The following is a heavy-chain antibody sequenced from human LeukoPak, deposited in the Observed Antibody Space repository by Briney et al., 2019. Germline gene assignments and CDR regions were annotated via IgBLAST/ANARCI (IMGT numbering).Heavy chain of an antibody. Sequence: GGSLRLSCSASGFTFSSYAMHWVRQAPGKGLEYVSAISSNGGSTYYADSVKGRFTISRDNSKNTLYLQMSSLRAEDTAVYYCVRGYCSSTSCYVGHFDYWGQGTLVTVSS. V-gene: IGHV3-64D*06. CDR3: VRGYCSSTSCYVGHFDY. CDR1: GFTFSSYA. D-gene: IGHD2-2*01. CDR2: ISSNGGST. J-gene: IGHJ4*02.